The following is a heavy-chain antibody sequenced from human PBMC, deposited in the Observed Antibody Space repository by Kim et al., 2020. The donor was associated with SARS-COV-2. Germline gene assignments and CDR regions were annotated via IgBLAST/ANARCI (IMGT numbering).Heavy chain of an antibody. CDR3: ARDWTRGTMIVVVDY. V-gene: IGHV3-30*01. Sequence: SVHGRITISRDNSKNTLYLQMNSLRAEDTAVYYCARDWTRGTMIVVVDYWGQGTLVTVSS. J-gene: IGHJ4*02. D-gene: IGHD3-22*01.